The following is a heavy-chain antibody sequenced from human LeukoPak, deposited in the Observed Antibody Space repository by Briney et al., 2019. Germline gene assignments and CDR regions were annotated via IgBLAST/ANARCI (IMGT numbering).Heavy chain of an antibody. V-gene: IGHV1-18*04. CDR3: ARRRVGATQFDY. Sequence: GASVKVSCKASGYTFTGYYMHWVRQAPGQGLEWMGWISAYNGNTNYAQKLQGRVTMTTDTSTSTAYMELRSLRSDDTAVYYCARRRVGATQFDYWGQGTLVTVSS. D-gene: IGHD1-26*01. J-gene: IGHJ4*02. CDR1: GYTFTGYY. CDR2: ISAYNGNT.